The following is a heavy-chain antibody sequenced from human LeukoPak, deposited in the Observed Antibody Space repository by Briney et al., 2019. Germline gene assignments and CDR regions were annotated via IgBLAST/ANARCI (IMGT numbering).Heavy chain of an antibody. D-gene: IGHD6-13*01. Sequence: SEILSLTCTVSGYSISSGYYWGWIRQPPGKGLEWIGSIYHSGSTYYNPSLKSRVTISLDTSKNQFSLKLSSVTAADTAIYYCARAYHSSWYLNWFDPWGQGTLVTVSS. CDR3: ARAYHSSWYLNWFDP. V-gene: IGHV4-38-2*02. J-gene: IGHJ5*02. CDR1: GYSISSGYY. CDR2: IYHSGST.